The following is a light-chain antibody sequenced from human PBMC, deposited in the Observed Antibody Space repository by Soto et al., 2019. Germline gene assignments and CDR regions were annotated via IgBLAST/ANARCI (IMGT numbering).Light chain of an antibody. J-gene: IGLJ2*01. Sequence: QAVVTQPPSASGSPGQSVTISCTGTSSDVGDYDYVSWYQQHPGKAPKLMIYEVSRRPSGVPDRFSGSKSGNTASLTVSGLQAEDEADYYCSSYAGSNNLGVFGGGTQLTVL. CDR3: SSYAGSNNLGV. V-gene: IGLV2-8*01. CDR1: SSDVGDYDY. CDR2: EVS.